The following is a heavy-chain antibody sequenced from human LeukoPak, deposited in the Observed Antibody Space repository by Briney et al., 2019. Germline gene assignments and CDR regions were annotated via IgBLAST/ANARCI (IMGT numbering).Heavy chain of an antibody. V-gene: IGHV4-34*01. CDR1: GGSFSGYY. CDR2: INHSGST. D-gene: IGHD7-27*01. Sequence: SETLSLTCAVYGGSFSGYYWSWIRQPPGKGLEWIGEINHSGSTNYNPSLKSRVTISVDTSKNKFSLKLSSVTAADTAVYYCARDEVSWGRFDYWGQGTLVTVSS. J-gene: IGHJ4*02. CDR3: ARDEVSWGRFDY.